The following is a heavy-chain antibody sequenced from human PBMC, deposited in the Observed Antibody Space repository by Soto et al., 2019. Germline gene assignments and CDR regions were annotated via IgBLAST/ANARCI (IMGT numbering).Heavy chain of an antibody. J-gene: IGHJ4*02. CDR3: AKGSSGWHTGDY. CDR2: ISGSVGST. Sequence: EVQLLESGGGLVQPGGSLRLSCAASGFTFSSYAMSWVRQAPGKGLEWVSVISGSVGSTHYVDSVKGRFTISRDNSKNTLYLQMNSLRADDTAVYYCAKGSSGWHTGDYWGQGTLVTVSS. D-gene: IGHD6-19*01. V-gene: IGHV3-23*01. CDR1: GFTFSSYA.